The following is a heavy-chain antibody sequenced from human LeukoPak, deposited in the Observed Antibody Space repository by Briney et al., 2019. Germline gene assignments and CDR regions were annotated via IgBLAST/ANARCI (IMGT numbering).Heavy chain of an antibody. CDR2: IKQDGSEK. CDR3: ARGGTYYYHYFDY. D-gene: IGHD1-26*01. J-gene: IGHJ4*02. CDR1: GFTFRSYW. V-gene: IGHV3-7*05. Sequence: GGSLRLSCVASGFTFRSYWMNWVRQAPGKGLEWVANIKQDGSEKYYVDSVKDRFTISRDNAKSSLYLQMNSLRAEDTAVYYCARGGTYYYHYFDYWGQGTLVTVSS.